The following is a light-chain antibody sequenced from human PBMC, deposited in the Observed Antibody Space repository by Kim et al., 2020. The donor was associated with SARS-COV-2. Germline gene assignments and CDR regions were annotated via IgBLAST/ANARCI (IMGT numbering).Light chain of an antibody. CDR3: SLYTSNTWV. CDR1: RSDVGGYNF. Sequence: PGQSITIPCTATRSDVGGYNFVSWYQQHPGKAPKLMIYDVSERPSGVSNRFSGSKSGNTASLTISGLQAEDEADYYCSLYTSNTWVFGGGTKLTVL. V-gene: IGLV2-14*03. J-gene: IGLJ3*02. CDR2: DVS.